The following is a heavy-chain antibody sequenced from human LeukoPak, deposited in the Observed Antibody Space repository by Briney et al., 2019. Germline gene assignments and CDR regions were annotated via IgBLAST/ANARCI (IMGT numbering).Heavy chain of an antibody. V-gene: IGHV4-59*08. CDR1: GGSISSYY. J-gene: IGHJ4*02. CDR3: ARRSDYELGFRDYYFDY. Sequence: SATLSLTCTVSGGSISSYYWSGIRPPPGKGLEGIGYIYYSGSTNYNPSLKSRVTISVDTSKNQFSLKLSSVTAADTAVYYCARRSDYELGFRDYYFDYWGQGTLVTVSS. D-gene: IGHD5-12*01. CDR2: IYYSGST.